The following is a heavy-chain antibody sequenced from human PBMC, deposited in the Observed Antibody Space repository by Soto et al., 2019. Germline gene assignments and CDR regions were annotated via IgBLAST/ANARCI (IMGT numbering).Heavy chain of an antibody. J-gene: IGHJ6*02. V-gene: IGHV4-39*01. D-gene: IGHD2-2*01. CDR3: AILKGYCISTNCHGYYGMDV. CDR1: GGSVSTNSYS. Sequence: SETLSLTCTVSGGSVSTNSYSWGWIRQSPGKGLEWIGTIYSSENTYYNPSLLSRVTISVDTSKNEFSLRLSFVTAADTAVYYCAILKGYCISTNCHGYYGMDVWGQGTRVTVSS. CDR2: IYSSENT.